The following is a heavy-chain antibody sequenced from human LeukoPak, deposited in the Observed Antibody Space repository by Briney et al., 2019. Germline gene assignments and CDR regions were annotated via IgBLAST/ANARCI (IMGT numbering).Heavy chain of an antibody. CDR2: IHPDDSDP. J-gene: IGHJ6*03. Sequence: LVESLKISCQGSGYTFSGYWLGWVRQLPGKGLEWVAIIHPDDSDPRYSQSFQGLVTISADKSMNTAYLQWSSSNAWATAIYYCARPQYSRAGGWDYMDVWGKGTTVTVSS. D-gene: IGHD6-6*01. CDR1: GYTFSGYW. CDR3: ARPQYSRAGGWDYMDV. V-gene: IGHV5-51*01.